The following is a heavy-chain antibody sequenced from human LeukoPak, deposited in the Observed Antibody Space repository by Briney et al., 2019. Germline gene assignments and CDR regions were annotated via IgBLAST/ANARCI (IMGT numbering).Heavy chain of an antibody. CDR2: IYYSGST. Sequence: GSLRLSCAGSGFTFRGSAMHWVRQASGKGLEWIGSIYYSGSTYYNPSLKSRVTISVDTSKNQFSLKLSSVTAADTAVYYCARRTYWFDPWGQGTLVTVSS. J-gene: IGHJ5*02. V-gene: IGHV4-38-2*01. CDR1: GFTFRGSA. CDR3: ARRTYWFDP.